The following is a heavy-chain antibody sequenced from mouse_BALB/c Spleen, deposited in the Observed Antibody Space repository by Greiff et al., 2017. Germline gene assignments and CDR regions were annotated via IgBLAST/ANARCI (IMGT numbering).Heavy chain of an antibody. J-gene: IGHJ4*01. D-gene: IGHD2-2*01. V-gene: IGHV1-4*01. Sequence: QVHVKQSGAELARPGASVKMSCKASGYTFTSYTMHWVKQRPGQGLEWIGYINPSSGYTNYNQKFKDKATLTADKSSSTAYMQLSSLTSEDSAVYYCAREGYYYGYESYAMDYWGQGTSVTVSS. CDR2: INPSSGYT. CDR3: AREGYYYGYESYAMDY. CDR1: GYTFTSYT.